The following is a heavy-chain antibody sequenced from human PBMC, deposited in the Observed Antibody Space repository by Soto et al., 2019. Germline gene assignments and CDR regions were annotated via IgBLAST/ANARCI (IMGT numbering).Heavy chain of an antibody. CDR2: INHLGST. CDR3: ARTSTFDS. D-gene: IGHD6-6*01. J-gene: IGHJ4*02. V-gene: IGHV4-34*01. CDR1: GGSFSSYY. Sequence: QVQIQQWGAGLLKPSETLSLTCAGYGGSFSSYYWSWIRQPPGKVLEWIGEINHLGSTNYNPSLKSRVTRSGDPSKSLFSLKLSSVTAADTAMYYCARTSTFDSWGQGNLVTVSS.